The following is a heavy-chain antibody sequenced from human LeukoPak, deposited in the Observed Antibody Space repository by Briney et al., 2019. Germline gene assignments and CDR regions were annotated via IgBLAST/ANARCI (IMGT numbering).Heavy chain of an antibody. Sequence: GGSLRLSCAASGFTFSSYAMHWVRQAPGKGLEWVAVITYDGSNKYYADSVKGRFTISRDNAKNTLYLQMNSLKNEDTAVYYCARDRRDSSSWLYYFDYWGQGTLVTVSS. V-gene: IGHV3-30-3*01. CDR1: GFTFSSYA. J-gene: IGHJ4*02. CDR2: ITYDGSNK. CDR3: ARDRRDSSSWLYYFDY. D-gene: IGHD6-13*01.